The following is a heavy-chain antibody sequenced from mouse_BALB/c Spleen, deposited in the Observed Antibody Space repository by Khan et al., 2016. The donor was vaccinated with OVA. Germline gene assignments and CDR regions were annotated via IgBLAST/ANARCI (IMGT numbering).Heavy chain of an antibody. Sequence: QVQLKESGPGLVAPSQSLSITCTVSGFSLTGYGVNWVRQPPGKGLEWLGMIWGDGSTDYNSALKSRLSISKDNSKSQVFLKMNSLHPDATARYYCAREIYYDYAYYYAMDYWGQGTSVTVSS. CDR2: IWGDGST. CDR1: GFSLTGYG. D-gene: IGHD2-4*01. V-gene: IGHV2-6-7*01. CDR3: AREIYYDYAYYYAMDY. J-gene: IGHJ4*01.